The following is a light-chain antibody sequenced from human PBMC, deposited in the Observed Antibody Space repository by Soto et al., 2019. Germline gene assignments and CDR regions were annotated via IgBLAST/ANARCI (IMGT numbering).Light chain of an antibody. CDR3: QQYYNWPPYT. CDR1: QSVSSN. CDR2: GAS. J-gene: IGKJ2*01. Sequence: EIVMTHSPATLSVSPGARATRSCRASQSVSSNLAWYQQKPGQAPRLLIDGASTRATAIPTRFSGSGSGTEFTLTISSLQSEDFAVYYCQQYYNWPPYTFGQGTKLEI. V-gene: IGKV3-15*01.